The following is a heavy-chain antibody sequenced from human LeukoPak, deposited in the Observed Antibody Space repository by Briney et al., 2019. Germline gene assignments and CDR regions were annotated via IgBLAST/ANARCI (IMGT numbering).Heavy chain of an antibody. CDR3: AKLVMTDYFDY. V-gene: IGHV3-66*04. J-gene: IGHJ4*02. CDR1: GFTVSSNY. D-gene: IGHD1-26*01. CDR2: IYSGGNT. Sequence: PGGSLRLSCAASGFTVSSNYMSWVRQAPGKGLEWVSVIYSGGNTYYADSVKGRFTISRDNSKNTLNLQMNSLRAEDTAVYYCAKLVMTDYFDYWGQGTLVTVSS.